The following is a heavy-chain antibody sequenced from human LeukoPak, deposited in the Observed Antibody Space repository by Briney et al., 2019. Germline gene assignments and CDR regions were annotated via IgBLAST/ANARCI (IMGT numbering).Heavy chain of an antibody. Sequence: GGSLRLSCAASGFTFSSYAMSWVRQAPGKGLEWVSLISGSGGRTYYADSVKGRFTISRDNSKNTLNLQMNSLRAEDTAVYYCAKDREYYDILTGHDYGGQGPLVTVSS. J-gene: IGHJ4*02. CDR3: AKDREYYDILTGHDY. D-gene: IGHD3-9*01. V-gene: IGHV3-23*01. CDR2: ISGSGGRT. CDR1: GFTFSSYA.